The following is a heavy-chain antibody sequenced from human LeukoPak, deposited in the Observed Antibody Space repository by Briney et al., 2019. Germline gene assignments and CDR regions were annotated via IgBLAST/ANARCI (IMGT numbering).Heavy chain of an antibody. CDR3: ARAYCDIPTCQGKDQLAM. J-gene: IGHJ3*02. CDR2: IWYGGNTK. D-gene: IGHD3-9*01. CDR1: GFTLCSYA. V-gene: IGHV3-30*04. Sequence: GTSLRLSCAVSGFTLCSYAMYWVSQPPGKGLEWVAVIWYGGNTKDYADSVKGRFTISRDDAKNSVYLQMNSLRVEDTALYSCARAYCDIPTCQGKDQLAMWAQGTRLTVSS.